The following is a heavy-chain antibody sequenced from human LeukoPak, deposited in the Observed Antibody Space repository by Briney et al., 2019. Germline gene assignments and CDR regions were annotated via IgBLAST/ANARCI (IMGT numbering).Heavy chain of an antibody. D-gene: IGHD3-16*01. CDR1: GYTFSRHW. CDR2: INPSSGYT. V-gene: IGHV1-46*01. Sequence: ASVKVSCKASGYTFSRHWMHWVRQAPGQGLEWMGIINPSSGYTTSTQKFQGRVTVTRDMSTSTVYMELTNLRSEDTAVYYCARDHSGEWERVTCWWFDPWGQGTLVTVSS. CDR3: ARDHSGEWERVTCWWFDP. J-gene: IGHJ5*02.